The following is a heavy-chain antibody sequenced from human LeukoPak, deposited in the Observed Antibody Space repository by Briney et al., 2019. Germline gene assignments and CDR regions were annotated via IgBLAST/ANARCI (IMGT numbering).Heavy chain of an antibody. CDR1: GYTFTSYG. CDR3: ARDLGYSGSSAIPLDY. CDR2: ISAYNGNT. J-gene: IGHJ4*02. D-gene: IGHD6-6*01. V-gene: IGHV1-18*01. Sequence: GASVKVSCKASGYTFTSYGISWVRQAPGQGLEWVAWISAYNGNTNYAQKLQGRVTMTTDTSTSTAYMELRSLRSDDTAIFYCARDLGYSGSSAIPLDYWGQGTLVTVSS.